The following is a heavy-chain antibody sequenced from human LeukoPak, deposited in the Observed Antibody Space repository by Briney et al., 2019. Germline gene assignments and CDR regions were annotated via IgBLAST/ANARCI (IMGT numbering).Heavy chain of an antibody. CDR2: ISYDGSNK. V-gene: IGHV3-30*04. D-gene: IGHD3-9*01. Sequence: PGRSLRLSCAAAGFTFSSYAMHWVRQDPGKWLEWVAVISYDGSNKYYADSVKGRFTISRDNYKNTLYLQMNSLRAEDTAVYYCARPAGLLTATTAFDIWGQGTMVTVSS. J-gene: IGHJ3*02. CDR1: GFTFSSYA. CDR3: ARPAGLLTATTAFDI.